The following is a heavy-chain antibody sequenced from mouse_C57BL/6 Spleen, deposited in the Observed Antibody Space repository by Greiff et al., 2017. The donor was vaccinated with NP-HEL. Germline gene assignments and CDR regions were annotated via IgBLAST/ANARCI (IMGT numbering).Heavy chain of an antibody. CDR3: ASQLTGNYAMDY. V-gene: IGHV2-2*01. J-gene: IGHJ4*01. CDR1: GFSLTSYG. Sequence: QVQLKESGPGLVQPSQSLSITCTVSGFSLTSYGVHWVRQSPGKGLEWLGVIWSGGSTDYNAAFISRLSISKDNSKSQVFFKMNSLQADDTAINYCASQLTGNYAMDYWGQGTSVTVSS. CDR2: IWSGGST. D-gene: IGHD4-1*01.